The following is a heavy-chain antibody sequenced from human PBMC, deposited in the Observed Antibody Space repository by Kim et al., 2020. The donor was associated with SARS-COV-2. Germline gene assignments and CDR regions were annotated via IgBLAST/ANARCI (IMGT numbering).Heavy chain of an antibody. Sequence: ASVKVSCKASGYTFTSYAMHWVRQAPGQRLEWMGWINAGNGNTKYSQKFQGRVTITRDTSASTAYMELSSLRSEDTAVYYCARVRVATIWEEYYFDYWGQGTLVTVSS. CDR1: GYTFTSYA. CDR3: ARVRVATIWEEYYFDY. J-gene: IGHJ4*02. D-gene: IGHD5-12*01. CDR2: INAGNGNT. V-gene: IGHV1-3*01.